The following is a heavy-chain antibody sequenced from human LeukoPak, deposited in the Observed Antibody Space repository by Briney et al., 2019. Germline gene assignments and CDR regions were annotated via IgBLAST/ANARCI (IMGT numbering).Heavy chain of an antibody. CDR1: GGSISKYF. J-gene: IGHJ5*02. CDR2: IYYSGST. V-gene: IGHV4-59*01. Sequence: SETLSLTCTVSGGSISKYFWIWIRQPPGKGLEWIGYIYYSGSTNYNPSLKSRVTISVDTSKNQFSLKLSSVTAADTAVYYCARDAGSSSWYKGWFDPWGQGTLVTVSS. D-gene: IGHD6-13*01. CDR3: ARDAGSSSWYKGWFDP.